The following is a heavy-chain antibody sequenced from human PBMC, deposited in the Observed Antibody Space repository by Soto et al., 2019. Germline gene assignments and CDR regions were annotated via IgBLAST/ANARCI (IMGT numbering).Heavy chain of an antibody. D-gene: IGHD2-15*01. CDR1: GYTFTGYY. V-gene: IGHV1-2*02. CDR3: ARGGYCSGGSCLVPYNWFDP. Sequence: EASVKVSCKASGYTFTGYYMHWVRQAPGQGLEWMGWINPNSGGTNYAQKFQGRVTMTRDTSISTDYMELSRLRSDDTAVYYCARGGYCSGGSCLVPYNWFDPWGQGTMVTVSS. CDR2: INPNSGGT. J-gene: IGHJ5*02.